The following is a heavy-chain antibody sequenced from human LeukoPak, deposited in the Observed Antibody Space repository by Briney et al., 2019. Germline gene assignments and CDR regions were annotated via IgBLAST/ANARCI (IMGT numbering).Heavy chain of an antibody. CDR2: TYYRSKWYN. CDR1: GDSVSSNSAA. J-gene: IGHJ6*02. V-gene: IGHV6-1*01. D-gene: IGHD6-13*01. CDR3: ARVLSIAAAGFYYYGMDV. Sequence: SQNLSLTCAISGDSVSSNSAAWNWIRQSPSRGLEWLGRTYYRSKWYNDYAVSVKSRITINPDTSKNQFSLQLNSVTPEDTAVYYCARVLSIAAAGFYYYGMDVWGQGTTVTVSS.